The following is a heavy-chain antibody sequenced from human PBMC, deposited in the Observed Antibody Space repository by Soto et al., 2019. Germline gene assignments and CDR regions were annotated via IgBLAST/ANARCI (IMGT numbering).Heavy chain of an antibody. Sequence: PSETMSLTCTVSGGSISSYYWSWIRQPAGKGLEWIGRIYTSGSTNYNPSLKSLVTMSVDTSKNQFSLNLSSVTAAADTAVYYCARDRITLANDAFDIWGQGTMVTVSS. V-gene: IGHV4-4*07. J-gene: IGHJ3*02. CDR3: ARDRITLANDAFDI. CDR1: GGSISSYY. D-gene: IGHD3-10*01. CDR2: IYTSGST.